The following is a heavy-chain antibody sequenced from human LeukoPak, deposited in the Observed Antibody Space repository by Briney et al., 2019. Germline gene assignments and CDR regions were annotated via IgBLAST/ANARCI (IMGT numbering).Heavy chain of an antibody. J-gene: IGHJ4*02. Sequence: GGSLRLSCAASGFTLSSNYMSWVRQAPGKGLEWVSVIYTGGSTYYAAPEKGRFTVSRNTSKNTLSLQLNNVLAEDTAVYYYGGRLADTCTFCFVYWGEGSLVTASS. D-gene: IGHD2/OR15-2a*01. CDR3: GGRLADTCTFCFVY. CDR2: IYTGGST. V-gene: IGHV3-66*02. CDR1: GFTLSSNY.